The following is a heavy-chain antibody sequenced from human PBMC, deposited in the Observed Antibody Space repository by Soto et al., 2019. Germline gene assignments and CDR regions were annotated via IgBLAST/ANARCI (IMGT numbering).Heavy chain of an antibody. D-gene: IGHD2-2*01. V-gene: IGHV4-34*01. Sequence: PSETLCLTWGVYGGSFSGYYWSWIRQPPGKGLEWIGETNHSGSTNYNPSLKSRVTMSVDTSKNQFSLKLSSVTAADTAVYYCARVFASWDPNYYYYYGMDVWGQGTTVTVSS. J-gene: IGHJ6*02. CDR1: GGSFSGYY. CDR2: TNHSGST. CDR3: ARVFASWDPNYYYYYGMDV.